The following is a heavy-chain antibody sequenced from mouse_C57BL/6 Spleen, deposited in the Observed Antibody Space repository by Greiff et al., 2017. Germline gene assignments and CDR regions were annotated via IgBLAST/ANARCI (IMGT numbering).Heavy chain of an antibody. D-gene: IGHD2-4*01. CDR2: ICPGDGDT. Sequence: QVQLQQSGPELVKPGASVKISCKASGYAFSSSWMNWVKQRPGKGLEWIGRICPGDGDTNYNGKFKGKATLTAYKSSSTAYMQLSSLTSKDSAVYFCARSEGLRREDYFDYWGQGTTLTVSS. J-gene: IGHJ2*01. CDR1: GYAFSSSW. V-gene: IGHV1-82*01. CDR3: ARSEGLRREDYFDY.